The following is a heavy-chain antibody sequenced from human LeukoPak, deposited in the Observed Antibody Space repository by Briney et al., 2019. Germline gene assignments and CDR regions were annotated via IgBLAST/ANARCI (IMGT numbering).Heavy chain of an antibody. CDR3: ARGANVLRFLEWYPHY. Sequence: ASVKVSCKASGYTFTGYYMHWVRQAPGQGLEWMGIINPSGGSTSYAQKFQGRVTMTRDTSTSTVYMELSSLRSEDTAVYYCARGANVLRFLEWYPHYWGQGTLVTVSS. CDR2: INPSGGST. J-gene: IGHJ4*02. V-gene: IGHV1-46*01. D-gene: IGHD3-3*01. CDR1: GYTFTGYY.